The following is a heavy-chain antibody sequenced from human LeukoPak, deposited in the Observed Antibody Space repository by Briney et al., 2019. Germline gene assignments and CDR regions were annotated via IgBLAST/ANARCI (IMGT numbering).Heavy chain of an antibody. Sequence: GESLKISCKGSGYSFTSYWIGWVRQMPGKGLEWMGIIYPGDSDTRYSPSFQGQVTISADKSISTAYLQWSSLKASDTAMYYCARPEPYDLPRYYYYMDVWGKGTTVTVSS. CDR3: ARPEPYDLPRYYYYMDV. J-gene: IGHJ6*03. CDR1: GYSFTSYW. CDR2: IYPGDSDT. V-gene: IGHV5-51*01. D-gene: IGHD3-16*01.